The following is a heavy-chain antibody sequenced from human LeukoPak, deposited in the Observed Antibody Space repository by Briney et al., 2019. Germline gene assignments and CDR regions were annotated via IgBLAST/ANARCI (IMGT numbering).Heavy chain of an antibody. V-gene: IGHV4-34*01. CDR3: ARGRTAITMVRGVKSYCFDY. Sequence: SETLSLTCAVYGGSFSGYYWSWIRQPPGKGLEWIGEINHSGSTNYNPSLKSRVTISVDTSKNQFSLKLSSVTAADTAVYYCARGRTAITMVRGVKSYCFDYWGQGTLVTVSS. CDR2: INHSGST. CDR1: GGSFSGYY. J-gene: IGHJ4*02. D-gene: IGHD3-10*01.